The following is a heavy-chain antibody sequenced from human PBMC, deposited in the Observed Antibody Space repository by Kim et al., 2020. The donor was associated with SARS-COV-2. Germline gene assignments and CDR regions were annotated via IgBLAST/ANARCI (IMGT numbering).Heavy chain of an antibody. CDR1: GYTFTSYD. Sequence: ASVKVSCKASGYTFTSYDINWVRQATGQGLEWMGWMNPNSGNTGYAQKFQGRVTMTRNTSISTAYMELSSLRSEDTAVYYCAREGGGSTVVTHYYYYGMDVWGQGTTVTVSS. V-gene: IGHV1-8*01. CDR3: AREGGGSTVVTHYYYYGMDV. D-gene: IGHD4-17*01. CDR2: MNPNSGNT. J-gene: IGHJ6*02.